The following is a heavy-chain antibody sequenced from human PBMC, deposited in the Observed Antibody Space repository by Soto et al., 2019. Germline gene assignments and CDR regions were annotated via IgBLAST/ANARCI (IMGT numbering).Heavy chain of an antibody. CDR3: ARDTTRAMLRIYYGMDV. D-gene: IGHD3-10*01. J-gene: IGHJ6*02. V-gene: IGHV3-33*01. CDR1: GFTFSSYG. Sequence: QVQLVESGGGVVQPGRSLRLSCAASGFTFSSYGMHWVRQAPGKGLEWVAVIWYDGSNKYYADSVKGRFTISRDNSKNKLYLQMNSLRAEDTAVYYCARDTTRAMLRIYYGMDVWGQGTTVTVSS. CDR2: IWYDGSNK.